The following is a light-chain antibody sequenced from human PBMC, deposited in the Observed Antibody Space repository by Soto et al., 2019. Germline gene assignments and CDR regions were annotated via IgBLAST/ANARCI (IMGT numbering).Light chain of an antibody. V-gene: IGKV3-15*01. CDR3: QQYNNWPPWT. Sequence: ETVMTQSPATLSVSPGERATLSCRDSQSVGSNLAWYQQKPGQAPRLLIYGASTRATGIPARFSGSGSGTEFTLTITSLQSEDFAVYYCQQYNNWPPWTFGQGTKVEIK. CDR1: QSVGSN. J-gene: IGKJ1*01. CDR2: GAS.